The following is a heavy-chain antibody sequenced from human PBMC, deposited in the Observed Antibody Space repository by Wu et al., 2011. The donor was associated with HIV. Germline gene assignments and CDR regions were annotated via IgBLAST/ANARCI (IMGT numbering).Heavy chain of an antibody. CDR1: GDTFSIYT. V-gene: IGHV1-69*16. CDR3: ARGMGPTAAMXNYFDS. Sequence: QVHLVQSGPEVKKPGSSVKVSCKASGDTFSIYTVNWLRQAPGKGFEWMGGIIPNYSQKFQGRVTISTDESTHTAFLEITSLTSDDTAIYYCARGMGPTAAMXNYFDSWGPGNPSHRLL. D-gene: IGHD2-2*01. J-gene: IGHJ4*02. CDR2: IIP.